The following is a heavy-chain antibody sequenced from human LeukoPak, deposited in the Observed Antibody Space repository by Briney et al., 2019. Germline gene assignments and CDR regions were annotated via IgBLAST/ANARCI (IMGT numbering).Heavy chain of an antibody. CDR3: AGGGGLDV. J-gene: IGHJ6*02. CDR2: INHNGNVN. V-gene: IGHV3-7*03. D-gene: IGHD3-16*01. CDR1: GFTFSSYW. Sequence: GGSLRLSCAASGFTFSSYWMNWARQAPGKGLEWVASINHNGNVNYYVDSVKGRFTISRDNAKNSLYLQMSNLRAEDTAVYFGAGGGGLDVGAQGATVTVSS.